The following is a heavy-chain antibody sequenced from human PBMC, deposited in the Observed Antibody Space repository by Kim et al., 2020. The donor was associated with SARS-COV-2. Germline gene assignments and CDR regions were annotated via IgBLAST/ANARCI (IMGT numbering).Heavy chain of an antibody. V-gene: IGHV3-73*01. CDR1: GFTFSGSA. Sequence: GGSLRLSCAASGFTFSGSAMHWVRQASGKGLEWVARIRSEANNNATAYAASGKGRITIYRADSKNTPYLQMHSLKTEDTDYYYSTHVAGTTLAFCDAFD. D-gene: IGHD1-1*01. CDR2: IRSEANNNAT. CDR3: THVAGTTLAFCDAFD. J-gene: IGHJ3*02.